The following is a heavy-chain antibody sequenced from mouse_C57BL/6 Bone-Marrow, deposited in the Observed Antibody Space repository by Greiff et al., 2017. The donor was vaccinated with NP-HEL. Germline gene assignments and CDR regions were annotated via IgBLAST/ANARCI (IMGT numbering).Heavy chain of an antibody. CDR2: IYPRSGNT. Sequence: QVQLQQSGAELARPGASVKLSCKASGYTFTSYGISWVKQRTGQGLEWIGEIYPRSGNTYYNEKFKGKATLTADKSSSTAYMALRSLTSEDSAVDFCARSGYYGRGYAMDYWGQGTSVTVSS. D-gene: IGHD1-1*01. J-gene: IGHJ4*01. V-gene: IGHV1-81*01. CDR3: ARSGYYGRGYAMDY. CDR1: GYTFTSYG.